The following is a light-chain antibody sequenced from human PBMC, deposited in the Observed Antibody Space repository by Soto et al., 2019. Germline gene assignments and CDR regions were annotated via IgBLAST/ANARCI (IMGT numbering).Light chain of an antibody. CDR3: QPSINRLRT. J-gene: IGKJ3*01. Sequence: EIVLTQSPATLSLSPGERATLSCRASQSVSSYLAWYQQKPGQAPRLLIYDASNRATGIPARFSGSGSGTDFTLTISSLEPEEFVVYYRQPSINRLRTFG. CDR2: DAS. V-gene: IGKV3-11*01. CDR1: QSVSSY.